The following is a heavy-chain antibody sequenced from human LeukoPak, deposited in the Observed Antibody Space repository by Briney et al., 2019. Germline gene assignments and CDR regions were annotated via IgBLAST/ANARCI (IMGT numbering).Heavy chain of an antibody. V-gene: IGHV1-69*02. CDR3: ASNGMDSYGFLYYFDY. CDR2: ISPILGIA. D-gene: IGHD5-18*01. CDR1: GGTFSSYT. Sequence: SVKVSCKASGGTFSSYTISWVRQAPGQGLEWVGRISPILGIANYAQKFQGRVTITADKSTSTAYMELSSLRSEDTAVYYCASNGMDSYGFLYYFDYWGQGTLVTVSS. J-gene: IGHJ4*02.